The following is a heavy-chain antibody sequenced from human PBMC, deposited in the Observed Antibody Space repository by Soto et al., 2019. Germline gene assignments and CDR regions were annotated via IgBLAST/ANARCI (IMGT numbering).Heavy chain of an antibody. V-gene: IGHV3-33*01. CDR3: ARGRGGGGEVDL. D-gene: IGHD3-10*01. CDR1: GFTFRTYG. Sequence: ESGGGVVQPGRSLRLSCAASGFTFRTYGMYWVRQAPGKGLEWVAVIWYDASNKYYADSVKGRFTISRDNSENTLYLQMNRLGAGGTGVVYCARGRGGGGEVDLGGQGTLVTVSS. J-gene: IGHJ4*02. CDR2: IWYDASNK.